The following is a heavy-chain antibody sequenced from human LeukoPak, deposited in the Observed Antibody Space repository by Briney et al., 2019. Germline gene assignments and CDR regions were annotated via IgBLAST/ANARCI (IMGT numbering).Heavy chain of an antibody. D-gene: IGHD3-10*01. CDR1: GGSISPYY. V-gene: IGHV4-59*01. CDR3: ARNYGSGSYYSYYYMDV. CDR2: IYYSGTT. Sequence: SETLSLTCTVSGGSISPYYWSWLRQPPGKGLGWLGYIYYSGTTNYNPSLKSRVTISVDTSKKQISLKLSSVTAADTAVYYCARNYGSGSYYSYYYMDVWGKGTTVTVSS. J-gene: IGHJ6*03.